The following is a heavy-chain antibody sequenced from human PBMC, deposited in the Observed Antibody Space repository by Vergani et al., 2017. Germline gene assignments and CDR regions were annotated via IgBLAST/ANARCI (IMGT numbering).Heavy chain of an antibody. V-gene: IGHV4-38-2*02. CDR2: VFHSGSA. D-gene: IGHD3-16*01. CDR1: GYSISRGYY. CDR3: ARQVWVSQGVGAFET. Sequence: QVQLQESGPGLVKPSETLSLTCSVSGYSISRGYYWGWIRQPPGKGLEWIATVFHSGSAYYNPSLRRRLTISVEASKNQFSLRLTTLTAADTAVYYCARQVWVSQGVGAFETWGRGTEVSVSS. J-gene: IGHJ3*02.